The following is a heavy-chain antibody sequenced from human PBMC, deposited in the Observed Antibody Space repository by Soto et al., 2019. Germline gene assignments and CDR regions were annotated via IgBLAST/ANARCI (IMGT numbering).Heavy chain of an antibody. CDR2: IIPIFGTE. D-gene: IGHD6-13*01. J-gene: IGHJ6*02. CDR3: ARDRIAGSKYYYGMDV. V-gene: IGHV1-69*01. Sequence: QVQLVQSGAEVKKPGSSVRVSCKASGGTFSSYAISWVRQAPGQGLEWMGGIIPIFGTENYAQKFQGRVTVTADESTSTAYMELSSLRSEDTAVYYCARDRIAGSKYYYGMDVWGQGTTVTVSS. CDR1: GGTFSSYA.